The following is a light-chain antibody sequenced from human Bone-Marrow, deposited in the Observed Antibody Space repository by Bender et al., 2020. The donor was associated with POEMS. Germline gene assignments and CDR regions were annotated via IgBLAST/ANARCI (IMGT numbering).Light chain of an antibody. V-gene: IGLV6-57*02. CDR2: EDD. Sequence: NLMLTQPPSVSEAPGKTVTISCNGSSGTIGSSYVQWYQQRPGSAPSAVIYEDDRRPSGVPDRFSGSVDRSSNSASLTISGLKPEDEADYYCQAYDSRNLVVFGGGTKLTVL. CDR1: SGTIGSSY. J-gene: IGLJ2*01. CDR3: QAYDSRNLVV.